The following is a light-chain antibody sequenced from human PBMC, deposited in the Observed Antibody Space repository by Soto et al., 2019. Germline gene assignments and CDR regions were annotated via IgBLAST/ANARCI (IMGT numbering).Light chain of an antibody. Sequence: DFQMTQSPSTLSASVGDRVTITCRASQNIRSRLAWFQQKPGKAPKLLIYAASSLESGVPQRFSGSGSGTEFTLTISSLQTDDFSPYYCQQYHSYWTFGQGTKVHIK. CDR2: AAS. CDR1: QNIRSR. V-gene: IGKV1-5*01. J-gene: IGKJ1*01. CDR3: QQYHSYWT.